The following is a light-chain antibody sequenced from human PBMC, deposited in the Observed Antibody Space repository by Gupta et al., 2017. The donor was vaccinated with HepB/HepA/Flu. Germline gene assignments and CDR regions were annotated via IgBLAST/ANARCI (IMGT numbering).Light chain of an antibody. CDR3: QSTDSSGTFVV. CDR1: ALPKQY. CDR2: RDN. V-gene: IGLV3-25*03. J-gene: IGLJ2*01. Sequence: SYELTQPPSVSVSPGQPARITCSGDALPKQYAYWYQQKPGQAPVLVIYRDNERPSGIPERFSGSSSGTTVTLTISGVQAEDEADYYCQSTDSSGTFVVFGGGTKLTVL.